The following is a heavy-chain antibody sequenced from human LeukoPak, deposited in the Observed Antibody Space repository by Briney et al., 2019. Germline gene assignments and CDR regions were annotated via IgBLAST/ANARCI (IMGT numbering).Heavy chain of an antibody. V-gene: IGHV3-21*01. Sequence: PGGSLRLSCAASGFTFSSYSMNWVRQAPGKGLEWVSSISSSSSYIYHADSVKGRFTISRDNAKNSLYLQMNSLRAEDTAVYYCARDRGYLDYWGQGTLVTVSS. CDR1: GFTFSSYS. CDR2: ISSSSSYI. D-gene: IGHD3-10*01. J-gene: IGHJ4*02. CDR3: ARDRGYLDY.